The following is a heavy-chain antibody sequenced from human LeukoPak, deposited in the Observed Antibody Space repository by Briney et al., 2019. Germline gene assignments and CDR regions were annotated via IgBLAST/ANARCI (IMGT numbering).Heavy chain of an antibody. Sequence: GGTLRLSCAASGFTFSSYGMSWVRQAPGKGLEWVSAISGSGGSTYYADSVKGRFTISRDNSKNTLYLQMNSLRAEDTAVYYCAKDRRRWLQSGEGRVFDYWGQGTLVTVSS. CDR1: GFTFSSYG. J-gene: IGHJ4*02. V-gene: IGHV3-23*01. D-gene: IGHD5-24*01. CDR3: AKDRRRWLQSGEGRVFDY. CDR2: ISGSGGST.